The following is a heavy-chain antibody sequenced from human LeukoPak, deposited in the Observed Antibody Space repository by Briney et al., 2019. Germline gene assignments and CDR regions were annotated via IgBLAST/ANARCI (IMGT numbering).Heavy chain of an antibody. Sequence: ASVKVSCKASGYTFTGYYMHWVRQAPGQGLEWMGRINPNSGGTNYAQKFQGRVTITTDESTSTAYMELSSLRSEDTAVYYCASGVPAAIDDAFDIWGQGTMVTVSS. J-gene: IGHJ3*02. CDR2: INPNSGGT. CDR3: ASGVPAAIDDAFDI. V-gene: IGHV1-2*06. D-gene: IGHD2-2*01. CDR1: GYTFTGYY.